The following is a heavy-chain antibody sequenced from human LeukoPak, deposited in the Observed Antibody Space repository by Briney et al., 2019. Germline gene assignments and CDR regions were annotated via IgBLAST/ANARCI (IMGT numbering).Heavy chain of an antibody. CDR3: ARDRCVSCPAWNWFDP. V-gene: IGHV3-30*04. CDR2: ISYDGSNK. Sequence: PGGSLRLSCAASGFTFNNYAMHWVRQAPGKGLEWVVVISYDGSNKYYADSVKGRFTISRDDSKSTLYLQMTTLRAEDTAVYYCARDRCVSCPAWNWFDPWGQGTLVTVSP. J-gene: IGHJ5*02. CDR1: GFTFNNYA. D-gene: IGHD2-2*01.